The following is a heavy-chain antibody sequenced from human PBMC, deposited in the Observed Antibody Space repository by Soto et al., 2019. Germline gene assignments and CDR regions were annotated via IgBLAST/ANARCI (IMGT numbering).Heavy chain of an antibody. CDR1: GFTFTRYS. V-gene: IGHV3-21*01. CDR2: TSSTTNYI. J-gene: IGHJ4*02. Sequence: GGSLRLSCAASGFTFTRYSMNWVRQAPGKGLEWVSSTSSTTNYIYYADSMKGRFTVSRDNAKNSVYLDMNSLSAEDTAVYYCARESEDLTSNFDYWGQGTLVTVSS. CDR3: ARESEDLTSNFDY.